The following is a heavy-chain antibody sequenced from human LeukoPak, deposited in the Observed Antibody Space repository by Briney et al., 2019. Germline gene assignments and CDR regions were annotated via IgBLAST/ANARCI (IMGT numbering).Heavy chain of an antibody. Sequence: GGSLRLSCAASGFTFCSYRMNWVGQAPGQGREWVSSFTRHSITTSINYAASVNGPFTISRDNAKNSLYLPMTSLSADDTAVYYCARAFDGYSEDYWGQGTLVTVSS. J-gene: IGHJ4*02. CDR1: GFTFCSYR. CDR3: ARAFDGYSEDY. V-gene: IGHV3-21*01. CDR2: FTRHSITTSI. D-gene: IGHD5-24*01.